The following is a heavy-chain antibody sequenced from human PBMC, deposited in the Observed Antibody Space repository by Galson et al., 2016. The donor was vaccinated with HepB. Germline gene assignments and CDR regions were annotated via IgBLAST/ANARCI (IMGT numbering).Heavy chain of an antibody. CDR1: GFIFSTHN. CDR2: IEGTGSPI. Sequence: SLRLSCAASGFIFSTHNMNWVRQAPGKGLEWVSYIEGTGSPIYYADSVKGRFIISRDNAKNSLDLQMNSLRDEDTAVYYCASDGGFGIHFDSWGQGTLVTVSS. J-gene: IGHJ4*02. D-gene: IGHD2-15*01. CDR3: ASDGGFGIHFDS. V-gene: IGHV3-48*02.